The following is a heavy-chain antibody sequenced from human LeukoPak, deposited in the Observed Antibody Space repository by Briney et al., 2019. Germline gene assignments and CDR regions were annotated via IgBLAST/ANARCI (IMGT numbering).Heavy chain of an antibody. CDR1: GGSISSYY. Sequence: SETLSLTCTVSGGSISSYYWSWIRQPPGKGLEWIGYIYYSGSTNYNPSLKSRVTISVDTSKNQFSLKLSSVTAADTAVYYCARGNIVVVVAAIGYYYMDVWGKGTTVTVSS. CDR2: IYYSGST. V-gene: IGHV4-59*12. J-gene: IGHJ6*03. CDR3: ARGNIVVVVAAIGYYYMDV. D-gene: IGHD2-15*01.